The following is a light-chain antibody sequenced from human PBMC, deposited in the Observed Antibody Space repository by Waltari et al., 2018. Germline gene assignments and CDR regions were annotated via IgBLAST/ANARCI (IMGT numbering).Light chain of an antibody. J-gene: IGKJ1*01. Sequence: DIQMTQSTSSLSASVGDKVPIPCRTSQGIRSWLAWYQQKPGKAPKLLIYAASSCQSGVTSRFSGSGSGTDYTLTISSLQPEDFATYYCQQGYNTPWTFGQGTKVEIK. CDR3: QQGYNTPWT. CDR1: QGIRSW. V-gene: IGKV1-12*01. CDR2: AAS.